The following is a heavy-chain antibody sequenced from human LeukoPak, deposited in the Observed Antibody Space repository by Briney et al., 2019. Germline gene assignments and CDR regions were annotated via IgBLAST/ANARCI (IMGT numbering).Heavy chain of an antibody. D-gene: IGHD3-16*01. CDR3: ARSARGGTNWFDP. J-gene: IGHJ5*02. V-gene: IGHV1-69*01. CDR1: GGTFSIYA. CDR2: IIPIFGTA. Sequence: EASVKVSCKASGGTFSIYAISWVRQAPGQGLEWMGGIIPIFGTANYAQKFQGRVTITADESTSTAYMELSSLRSEDTAVYYCARSARGGTNWFDPWGQGTLVTVSS.